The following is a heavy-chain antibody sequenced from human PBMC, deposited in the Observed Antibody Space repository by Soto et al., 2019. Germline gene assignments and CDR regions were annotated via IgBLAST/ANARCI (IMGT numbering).Heavy chain of an antibody. V-gene: IGHV4-59*01. Sequence: SETLSLSCTVSGGSISGYYWSWIRQPPGKGLEWIGYMYNTGSTVYNPSFKSRVTISVDTSKNQLSLKLNSVTAADTAVYYCARVRIAAGNYYYYYYGMDVWGQGTTVTVSS. CDR3: ARVRIAAGNYYYYYYGMDV. D-gene: IGHD6-13*01. CDR2: MYNTGST. J-gene: IGHJ6*02. CDR1: GGSISGYY.